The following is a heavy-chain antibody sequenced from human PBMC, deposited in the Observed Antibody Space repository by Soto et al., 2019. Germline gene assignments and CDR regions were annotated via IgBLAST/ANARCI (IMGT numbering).Heavy chain of an antibody. V-gene: IGHV3-21*01. CDR2: IDSRTSDA. J-gene: IGHJ3*02. CDR3: ARDGPYYHNSDYSMGQHAFDI. D-gene: IGHD3-22*01. CDR1: GFTFSSYT. Sequence: PGGSLRLSCAASGFTFSSYTMNWVRQAPGKGLEWVSSIDSRTSDAYTADSLKGRFTISRDNAKNSLYLHMNSLRGEDTAVYYCARDGPYYHNSDYSMGQHAFDIWGQGTLVTVSS.